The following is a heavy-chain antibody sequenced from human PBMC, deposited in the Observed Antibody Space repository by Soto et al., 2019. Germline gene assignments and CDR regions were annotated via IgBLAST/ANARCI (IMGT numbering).Heavy chain of an antibody. Sequence: QVQLVESGGGVVQPGRSLRLSCAASGFTFSSYGMHWVRQAPGKGLEWVAVIWYDVSNKYYADSVKGRCTISRDNSKNTLYLQMNSLRAEDTAVYYCARDRYSSGWYDLDYWGQGTLVTVSS. D-gene: IGHD6-19*01. V-gene: IGHV3-33*01. J-gene: IGHJ4*02. CDR2: IWYDVSNK. CDR3: ARDRYSSGWYDLDY. CDR1: GFTFSSYG.